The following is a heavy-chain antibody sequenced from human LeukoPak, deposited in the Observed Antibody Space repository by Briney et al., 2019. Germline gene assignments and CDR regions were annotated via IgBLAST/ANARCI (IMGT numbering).Heavy chain of an antibody. V-gene: IGHV4-4*07. CDR3: ARGAAVAVEELSDY. CDR1: GGSISSYY. CDR2: IYTSGST. J-gene: IGHJ4*02. D-gene: IGHD6-19*01. Sequence: SETLSLTCTVSGGSISSYYWSWIRQPAGKGLEWIGRIYTSGSTNYNPSLKGRFTMSVDTSKNQFSLKLSSATAADTAVYYCARGAAVAVEELSDYWGQGTLVTVSS.